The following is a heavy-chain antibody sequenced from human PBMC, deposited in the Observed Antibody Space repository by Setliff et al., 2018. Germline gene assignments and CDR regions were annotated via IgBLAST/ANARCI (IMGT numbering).Heavy chain of an antibody. D-gene: IGHD2-2*01. CDR2: INHTGST. J-gene: IGHJ5*02. Sequence: SCAVYGGSFSGYYWSWIRQPPGKGLEWIGEINHTGSTNYSPSLKGRVTISVDTSKNQFSLKLSSVTAADTAVYYCARGYCNSVGCFFAGWFDPWGQGTLVT. V-gene: IGHV4-34*01. CDR3: ARGYCNSVGCFFAGWFDP. CDR1: GGSFSGYY.